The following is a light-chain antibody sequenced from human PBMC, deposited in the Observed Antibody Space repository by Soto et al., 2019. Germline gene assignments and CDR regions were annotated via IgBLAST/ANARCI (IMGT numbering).Light chain of an antibody. Sequence: EVVLTQSPGTLSLSPGERATLSCMASQCVGIHLAWYQQTPGRAPRLLIYESSNRATGIPARFSGSGSGTGFVLTISSLEPEDFAVYYCQPRYNWPPLTFGGGNKVEIK. J-gene: IGKJ4*01. V-gene: IGKV3-11*01. CDR2: ESS. CDR3: QPRYNWPPLT. CDR1: QCVGIH.